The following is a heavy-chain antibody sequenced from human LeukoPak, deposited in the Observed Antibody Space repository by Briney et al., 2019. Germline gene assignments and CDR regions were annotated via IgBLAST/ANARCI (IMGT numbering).Heavy chain of an antibody. V-gene: IGHV3-9*01. CDR1: GLNVSINS. J-gene: IGHJ3*02. CDR2: VSRNRGSI. CDR3: AKGVRITMVRGAFGI. Sequence: RPGGSLRLSCTFSGLNVSINSMSGVRQAPGKGLDGVSGVSRNRGSILYADSVKGRFTIARDNAKSSLYLQMNSLRAEDTALYYCAKGVRITMVRGAFGIWGQGTMVTVSS. D-gene: IGHD3-10*01.